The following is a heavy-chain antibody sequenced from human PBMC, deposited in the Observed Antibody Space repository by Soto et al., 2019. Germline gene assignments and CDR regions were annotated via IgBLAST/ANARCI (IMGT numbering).Heavy chain of an antibody. CDR3: ATYAHHTFDS. CDR1: GFTFSNYW. D-gene: IGHD3-16*01. V-gene: IGHV3-7*01. Sequence: EVQLVESGGGLVQPGGSLRLSCAASGFTFSNYWMSWVRQAPGKGPEWEANIKQDGSEKNYVDSVEGRFTISRDNAKNSLYLQMNSLRAEDTAVYYCATYAHHTFDSWGQGTLVTVSS. J-gene: IGHJ5*01. CDR2: IKQDGSEK.